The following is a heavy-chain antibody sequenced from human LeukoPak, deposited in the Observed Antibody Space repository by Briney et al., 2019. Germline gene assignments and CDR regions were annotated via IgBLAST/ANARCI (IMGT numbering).Heavy chain of an antibody. CDR1: GYTFSDYG. D-gene: IGHD3-22*01. CDR3: AREDYDGSGYHDF. CDR2: INPNSGGT. J-gene: IGHJ4*02. Sequence: GASVKVSCKTSGYTFSDYGISWVRQAPGQGLEWMGWINPNSGGTKYAQKFQGRVTMTRDTSISTAYMELSRLRSDDTAVYYCAREDYDGSGYHDFWGRGTLVTVSS. V-gene: IGHV1-2*02.